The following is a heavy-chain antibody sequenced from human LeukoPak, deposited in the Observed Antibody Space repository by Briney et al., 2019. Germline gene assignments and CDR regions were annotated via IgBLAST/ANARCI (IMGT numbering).Heavy chain of an antibody. CDR3: AKDLGSGDSKWFDP. V-gene: IGHV3-23*01. CDR1: GFTFSNYA. Sequence: GGSLRLSCAASGFTFSNYAMSWVRQAPGKGLEWVSGISGSGGATNYADSVKGRFTISRDNSKNTLYLQMNSLRAEDTAVYYCAKDLGSGDSKWFDPWGQGTLVTVSS. CDR2: ISGSGGAT. D-gene: IGHD2-15*01. J-gene: IGHJ5*02.